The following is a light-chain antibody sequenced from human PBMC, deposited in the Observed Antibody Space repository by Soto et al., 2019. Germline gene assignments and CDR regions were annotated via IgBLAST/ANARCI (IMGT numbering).Light chain of an antibody. V-gene: IGLV2-14*03. Sequence: QSALTQPASVSGSPGQSITISCTGTSSDVGGYNYVSWYQHHPGKAPKLMIYDVTNRPSGVSNRFSGSKSGNTSSLTISGRQAEDDADYYCTSYTTSSPYLVFGGGTKLTVL. J-gene: IGLJ3*02. CDR2: DVT. CDR1: SSDVGGYNY. CDR3: TSYTTSSPYLV.